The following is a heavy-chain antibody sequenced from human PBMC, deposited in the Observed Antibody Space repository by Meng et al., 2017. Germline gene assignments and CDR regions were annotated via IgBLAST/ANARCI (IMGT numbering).Heavy chain of an antibody. CDR3: ARVGSFLRDY. J-gene: IGHJ4*02. D-gene: IGHD2/OR15-2a*01. CDR1: GGTFSRYY. V-gene: IGHV4-34*01. CDR2: INHSGST. Sequence: HVPLPQWCTVLLTLSETLSRSRAGLGGTFSRYYWSWIRQPPGKVLDWIGEINHSGSTNYTPSLTSRVTISVDTSKNQFSLKLSSVTAADTAVYYCARVGSFLRDYWGQGTLVTVSS.